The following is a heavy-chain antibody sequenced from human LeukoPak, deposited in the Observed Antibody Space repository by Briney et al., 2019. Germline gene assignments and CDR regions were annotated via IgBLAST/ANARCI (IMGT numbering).Heavy chain of an antibody. CDR3: AKQRNGYCSSTSCYANYFDY. Sequence: SGGSLRLSCATSGFTFNSYWMSWVRQAPGKGLEWVSAISGSGGSTYYADSVKGRFTISRDNSKNTLYLQMNSLRAEDTAVYYCAKQRNGYCSSTSCYANYFDYWGQGTLVTVSS. J-gene: IGHJ4*02. CDR1: GFTFNSYW. D-gene: IGHD2-2*03. V-gene: IGHV3-23*01. CDR2: ISGSGGST.